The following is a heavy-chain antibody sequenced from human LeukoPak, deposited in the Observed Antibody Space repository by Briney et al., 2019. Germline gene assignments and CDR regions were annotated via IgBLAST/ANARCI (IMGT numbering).Heavy chain of an antibody. CDR3: ARGREHCSSTSCYESWFDP. V-gene: IGHV1-3*01. CDR2: INAGNGNT. D-gene: IGHD2-2*01. CDR1: GYTFTSYA. Sequence: ASVKVSCKASGYTFTSYAMHWLRQAPGQRLEWMGWINAGNGNTKYSQKFQGRVTITRDTSASTAYMELSSLRSEDTAVYYCARGREHCSSTSCYESWFDPWGQGTLVTVSS. J-gene: IGHJ5*02.